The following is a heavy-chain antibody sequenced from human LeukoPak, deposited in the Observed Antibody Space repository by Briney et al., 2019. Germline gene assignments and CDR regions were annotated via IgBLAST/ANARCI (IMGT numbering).Heavy chain of an antibody. J-gene: IGHJ4*02. V-gene: IGHV3-30*18. CDR2: ISYDGSNK. Sequence: PGRSLRLSCAASGFTFSSYGMHWVRQAPGKGLEWVAVISYDGSNKYYADSVKGRFTISRDNSKNTLYLQMNSLRAEDTAVYYCAKETETHGLDYWGQGTLVTVSS. D-gene: IGHD1-14*01. CDR3: AKETETHGLDY. CDR1: GFTFSSYG.